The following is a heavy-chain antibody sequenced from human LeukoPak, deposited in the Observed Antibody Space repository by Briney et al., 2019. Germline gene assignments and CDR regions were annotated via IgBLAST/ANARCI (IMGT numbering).Heavy chain of an antibody. J-gene: IGHJ4*02. D-gene: IGHD6-19*01. CDR1: GYTFTSYY. CDR2: INPSGGST. V-gene: IGHV1-46*01. Sequence: ASVKVSCKASGYTFTSYYMHWVRQAPGQGLEWMGIINPSGGSTSYAQKLQGRVTMTTDTSTSTAYMELRSLRSDDTAVYYCARDLSRIAVAGIRGRSYFDYWGQGTLVTVSS. CDR3: ARDLSRIAVAGIRGRSYFDY.